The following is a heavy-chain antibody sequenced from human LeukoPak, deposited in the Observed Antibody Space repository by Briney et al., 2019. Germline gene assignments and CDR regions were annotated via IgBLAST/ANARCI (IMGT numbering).Heavy chain of an antibody. CDR3: AKQGRGEAAAGAFDP. D-gene: IGHD6-13*01. V-gene: IGHV3-23*01. Sequence: GGSLRLSCAASGFTFSSYAMSWVRQAPGKGPEWVSAISGSGGSTYYADSVKGRFTISRDNSKNTLYLQMNSLRAEDTAVYYCAKQGRGEAAAGAFDPWGQGTLVTVSS. CDR1: GFTFSSYA. CDR2: ISGSGGST. J-gene: IGHJ5*02.